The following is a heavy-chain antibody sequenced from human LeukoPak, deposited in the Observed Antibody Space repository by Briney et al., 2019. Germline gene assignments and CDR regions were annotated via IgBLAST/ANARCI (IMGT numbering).Heavy chain of an antibody. CDR1: RFTFSSYA. D-gene: IGHD6-13*01. V-gene: IGHV3-23*01. CDR3: AKGRTAAGRYYYYGMDV. Sequence: PGGSLRLSCAASRFTFSSYAMSWVRQAPGKGLEWVSAISGSGGSTYYADSVKGRFTISRDNSKNTLYLQMNSLRAEDTAVYYCAKGRTAAGRYYYYGMDVWGQGTTVTVSS. CDR2: ISGSGGST. J-gene: IGHJ6*02.